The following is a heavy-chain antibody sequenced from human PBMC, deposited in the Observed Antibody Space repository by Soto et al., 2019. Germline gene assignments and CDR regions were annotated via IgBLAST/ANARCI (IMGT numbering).Heavy chain of an antibody. J-gene: IGHJ4*02. CDR1: GGTFSSYT. Sequence: QVQLVQSGAEVKKPGSSVKVSCKASGGTFSSYTISWVRQAPGQGFEWMGRIIPILGIANYAQKFQGRVTITADKSTSTAYMELSSLRSEDTAVYYCARETRDCSGGSCYPDYWGQGTLVTVSS. CDR2: IIPILGIA. D-gene: IGHD2-15*01. CDR3: ARETRDCSGGSCYPDY. V-gene: IGHV1-69*08.